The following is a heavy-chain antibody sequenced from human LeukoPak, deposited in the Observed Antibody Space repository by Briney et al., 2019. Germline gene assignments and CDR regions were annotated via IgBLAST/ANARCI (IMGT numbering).Heavy chain of an antibody. CDR3: ARDLDSSGYYGAFDI. CDR2: VSSSSSYI. J-gene: IGHJ3*02. V-gene: IGHV3-21*01. D-gene: IGHD3-22*01. Sequence: PGGSLRLSCVASGFTFTSYAMNWVRQAPGKGLEWVSSVSSSSSYIYYADSVKGRFTISRDNAKNSLYLQMNSLRAEDTAVYYCARDLDSSGYYGAFDIWGQGTMVTVSS. CDR1: GFTFTSYA.